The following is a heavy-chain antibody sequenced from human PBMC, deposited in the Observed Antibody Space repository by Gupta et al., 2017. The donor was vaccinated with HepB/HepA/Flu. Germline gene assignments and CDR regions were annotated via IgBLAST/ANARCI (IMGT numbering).Heavy chain of an antibody. V-gene: IGHV4-39*01. D-gene: IGHD6-13*01. CDR1: GVSVTSSSYY. Sequence: QVLLQESGPGLVKPSETLSLTCNVSGVSVTSSSYYWSWLRQSPGKGLEWLGCTYYSGRTTYYNPSLRNRLTISIDTSSNQFSLRLSSVTATDTATYVCARQLYSSNKGCCGPWGQGTLVAVS. J-gene: IGHJ5*02. CDR2: TYYSGRTT. CDR3: ARQLYSSNKGCCGP.